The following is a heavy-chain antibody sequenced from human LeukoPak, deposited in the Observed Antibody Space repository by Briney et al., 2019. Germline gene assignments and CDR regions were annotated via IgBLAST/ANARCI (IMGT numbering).Heavy chain of an antibody. CDR2: ISWNSGSI. CDR1: GFNFDDYA. J-gene: IGHJ4*02. Sequence: GGSLRLSCAASGFNFDDYAMHWVRQAPGKGLEWVSGISWNSGSIGYADSVKGRFTISRDNAKNSLYLQMNSLRAEDTALYYCAKGYSGSYSYFDYWGQGTLVTVSS. V-gene: IGHV3-9*01. CDR3: AKGYSGSYSYFDY. D-gene: IGHD1-26*01.